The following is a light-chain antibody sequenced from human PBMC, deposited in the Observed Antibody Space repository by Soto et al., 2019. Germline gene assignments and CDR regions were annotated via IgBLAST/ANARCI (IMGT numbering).Light chain of an antibody. CDR2: AAS. V-gene: IGKV1-9*01. CDR1: LGGSSY. CDR3: QQLKTDRGVT. Sequence: QFTHAASFLSASVVYRFTITCRASLGGSSYVGWYQQKTGKAPKLLIYAASTLESGVPSRFSGSGSGTEFTLTISSLQPEDVAIYYCQQLKTDRGVTFGGGTKVDI. J-gene: IGKJ4*01.